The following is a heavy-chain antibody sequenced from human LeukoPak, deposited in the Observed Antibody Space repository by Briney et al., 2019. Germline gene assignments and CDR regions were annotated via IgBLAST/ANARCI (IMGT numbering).Heavy chain of an antibody. CDR3: AKDLVGWQLDY. D-gene: IGHD2-15*01. Sequence: GGSLRLSCASSGLTFSSYGMHWVRQAPGKGLEGVGFIRYDGSNEYYADSVKGRFSISRVNSKNTLYLQKNSLRAEDTAVYYCAKDLVGWQLDYWGQGTLVTVSS. CDR2: IRYDGSNE. J-gene: IGHJ4*02. CDR1: GLTFSSYG. V-gene: IGHV3-30*02.